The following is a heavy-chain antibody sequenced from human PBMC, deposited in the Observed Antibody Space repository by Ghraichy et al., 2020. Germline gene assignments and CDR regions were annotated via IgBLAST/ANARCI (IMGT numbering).Heavy chain of an antibody. CDR2: INPHNGGT. D-gene: IGHD5-24*01. V-gene: IGHV1-2*06. J-gene: IGHJ6*04. CDR1: GYTFTGYY. Sequence: ASVKVSCQASGYTFTGYYMHWVRQTPGQGLEWVGRINPHNGGTNYAQRFQGRVTMTRDTSVRTVYMEMSGLRSEDTAIYYCARDLDGHALDVWGRGTTVNVSS. CDR3: ARDLDGHALDV.